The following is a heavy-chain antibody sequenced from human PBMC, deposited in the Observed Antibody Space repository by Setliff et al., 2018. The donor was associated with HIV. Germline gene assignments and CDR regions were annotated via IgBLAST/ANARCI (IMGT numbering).Heavy chain of an antibody. J-gene: IGHJ4*02. Sequence: SETLSLTCTVSDGSFSSDYWTWIRQTPGKGLEWIGYIYYSGSTKYNPSLTSRVTISVDTSKNQFSLNLTSVTAADTAVYYCARLGYSGSLVGAFDIWGQGLLVTVSS. D-gene: IGHD1-26*01. CDR1: DGSFSSDY. CDR3: ARLGYSGSLVGAFDI. CDR2: IYYSGST. V-gene: IGHV4-59*08.